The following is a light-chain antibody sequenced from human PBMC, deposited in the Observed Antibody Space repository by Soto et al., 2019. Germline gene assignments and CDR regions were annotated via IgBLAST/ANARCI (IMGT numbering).Light chain of an antibody. CDR2: RIF. CDR3: LQHYSRPWT. V-gene: IGKV3-15*01. J-gene: IGKJ1*01. Sequence: EIVMTQSPGTVSVFPGEPVTLSCRASQSVSRYLDWFHQKPGQAPRLLLLRIFPMAIGVPARLSGSGSEAEFTLPSSGLQSEYSGVYYCLQHYSRPWTFGQGTKVEIK. CDR1: QSVSRY.